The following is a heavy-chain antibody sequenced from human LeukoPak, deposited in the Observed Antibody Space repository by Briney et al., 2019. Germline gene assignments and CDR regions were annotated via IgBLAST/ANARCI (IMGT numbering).Heavy chain of an antibody. CDR1: GFTFNRYW. Sequence: GGSLRLSCAASGFTFNRYWMHWVRQAPGKGLVWVSRISSDGSNTNYADSVKGRFTISRDNAENTLNLQMDSLTAEDTAVYYCVSRNYGSSPFDYWGQGTLVTVSS. V-gene: IGHV3-74*01. CDR2: ISSDGSNT. CDR3: VSRNYGSSPFDY. D-gene: IGHD4-17*01. J-gene: IGHJ4*02.